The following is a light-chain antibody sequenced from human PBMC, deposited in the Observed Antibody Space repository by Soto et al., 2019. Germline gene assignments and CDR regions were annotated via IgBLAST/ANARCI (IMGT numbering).Light chain of an antibody. CDR2: GAS. Sequence: GLTQSPGTLSLSPGERDTLSCGASQSVTSNYLAWYQQKPGQAPRLLIFGASIRVTGIPDRFIGSGSGTDFTLTISRLEPEDFAVYYCQHYVTSRTTFGQGTKVDIK. CDR3: QHYVTSRTT. V-gene: IGKV3-20*01. J-gene: IGKJ1*01. CDR1: QSVTSNY.